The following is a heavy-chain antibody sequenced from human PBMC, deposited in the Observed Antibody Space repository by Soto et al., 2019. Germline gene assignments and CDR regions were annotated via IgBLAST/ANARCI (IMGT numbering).Heavy chain of an antibody. V-gene: IGHV1-69*13. CDR3: ARAEIVVVPAPIREGYYYYGMDV. CDR1: GGTFSSYA. CDR2: IIPIFGTA. J-gene: IGHJ6*02. D-gene: IGHD2-2*02. Sequence: GASVKVSCKASGGTFSSYAISWVRQAPGQGLEWMGGIIPIFGTANYAQKFQGRVTITAEEYTSTAYMELSSLRSEDTAVYYCARAEIVVVPAPIREGYYYYGMDVWGQGTTVTVSS.